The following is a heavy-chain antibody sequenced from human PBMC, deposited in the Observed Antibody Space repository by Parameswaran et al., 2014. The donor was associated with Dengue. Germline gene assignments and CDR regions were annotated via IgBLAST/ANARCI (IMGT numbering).Heavy chain of an antibody. CDR3: ARRLDTVDY. CDR2: IYHSGST. CDR1: GYSISSGYY. J-gene: IGHJ4*02. Sequence: GSLRLSCAVSGYSISSGYYWGWIRQPPGKGLEWIGSIYHSGSTYYNPSLKSRVTISVDTSKNQFSLKLSSVTAADTAVYYCARRLDTVDYWGQGTLVTVSS. V-gene: IGHV4-38-2*01. D-gene: IGHD2-2*02.